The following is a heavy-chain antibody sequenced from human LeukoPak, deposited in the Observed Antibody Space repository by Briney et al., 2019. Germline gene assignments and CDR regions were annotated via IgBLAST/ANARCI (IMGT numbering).Heavy chain of an antibody. V-gene: IGHV2-70*11. J-gene: IGHJ4*02. CDR2: IDWDDDK. D-gene: IGHD3-10*01. Sequence: SGPALVKPTQTLTLTCTFSGFSLSTSGMCVSWIRQPPGKALEWLARIDWDDDKYYSTSLKTRLTISKDTSKNQVVLTMTNMDPVDTATYYCARIHEGGYYGSGSYQDWGQGTLVTVSS. CDR1: GFSLSTSGMC. CDR3: ARIHEGGYYGSGSYQD.